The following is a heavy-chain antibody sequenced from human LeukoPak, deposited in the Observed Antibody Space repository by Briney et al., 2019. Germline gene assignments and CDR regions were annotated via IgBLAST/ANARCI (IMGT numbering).Heavy chain of an antibody. D-gene: IGHD2-2*01. Sequence: ASVKVSCKASGYTFTSYYMHWVRQAPGQGLEWMGIINPSGGSTSYAQKFQGRVTMTRDTSTSTVYMELSSLRSEDTAVYHCARTSLGTIYYYYMDVWGKGTTVTVSS. CDR2: INPSGGST. J-gene: IGHJ6*03. CDR1: GYTFTSYY. CDR3: ARTSLGTIYYYYMDV. V-gene: IGHV1-46*01.